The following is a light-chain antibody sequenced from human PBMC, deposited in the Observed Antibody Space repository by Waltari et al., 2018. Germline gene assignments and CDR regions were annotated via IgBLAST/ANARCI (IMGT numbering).Light chain of an antibody. V-gene: IGLV1-44*01. Sequence: QSVLTQPPSVSGTPGQRVTISCPGSSSNIGSYAVNWYQQFPGTAPKLLIYYNNQRPSGVPDRFSGSKSGTSASLAISGLQSEDDADYYCAAWDDSLTGSWVFGGGTKLTV. J-gene: IGLJ3*02. CDR1: SSNIGSYA. CDR2: YNN. CDR3: AAWDDSLTGSWV.